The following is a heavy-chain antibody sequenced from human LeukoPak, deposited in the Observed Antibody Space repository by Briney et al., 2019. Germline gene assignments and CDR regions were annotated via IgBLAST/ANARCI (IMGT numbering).Heavy chain of an antibody. V-gene: IGHV4-30-2*01. CDR2: IYHSGTT. CDR3: ASVNTGYDRDAFDI. Sequence: SETLSLTCAVSGGSISSGGYSWSWVRQPPGEGLEWVGYIYHSGTTYYNPSLQSRVTISLDRSKNQFSLKLSSMTAADTAVYYCASVNTGYDRDAFDIWGQGTMVTVSS. J-gene: IGHJ3*02. CDR1: GGSISSGGYS. D-gene: IGHD5-12*01.